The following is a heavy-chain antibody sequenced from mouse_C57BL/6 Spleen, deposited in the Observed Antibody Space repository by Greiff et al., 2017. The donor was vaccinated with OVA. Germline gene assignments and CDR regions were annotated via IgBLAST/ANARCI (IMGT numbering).Heavy chain of an antibody. D-gene: IGHD2-5*01. CDR3: ARNSNYYYYAMDY. V-gene: IGHV1-39*01. CDR2: INPNYGTT. J-gene: IGHJ4*01. Sequence: VQLKESGPELVKPGASVKISCKASGYSFTDYNMNWVKQSNGKSLEWIGVINPNYGTTSYNQKFKGKATLTVDQYSSTAYMQLNSLTSEDSAVYYCARNSNYYYYAMDYWGQGTSVTVSS. CDR1: GYSFTDYN.